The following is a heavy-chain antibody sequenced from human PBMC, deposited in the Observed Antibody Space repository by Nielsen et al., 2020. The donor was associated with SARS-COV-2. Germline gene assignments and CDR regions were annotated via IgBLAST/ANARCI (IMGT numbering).Heavy chain of an antibody. J-gene: IGHJ3*02. D-gene: IGHD3-16*01. CDR2: IKNIPDSNPA. Sequence: GGSLRLSCAASGFSFSDYYMIWVRQAPGKGLEWVGRIKNIPDSNPANYAASVKGRFTISRDDSDNSLFLQMNSLTVEDTAVYYCARDNWAALDIWGQGTMVTVSS. V-gene: IGHV3-72*01. CDR3: ARDNWAALDI. CDR1: GFSFSDYY.